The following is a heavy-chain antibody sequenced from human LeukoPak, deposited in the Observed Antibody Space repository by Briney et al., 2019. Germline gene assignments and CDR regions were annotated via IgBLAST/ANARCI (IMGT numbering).Heavy chain of an antibody. CDR3: ARDWGSASLKQPFFDY. CDR1: GFTFSNAW. CDR2: ISSSGSTI. J-gene: IGHJ4*02. D-gene: IGHD2-2*01. Sequence: GGSLRLSCAASGFTFSNAWMSWVRQAPGRGLEWVSYISSSGSTIYYADSVKGRFTISRDNAKNSLYLQMNSLRAEDTAVYYCARDWGSASLKQPFFDYWGQGTLVTVSS. V-gene: IGHV3-11*04.